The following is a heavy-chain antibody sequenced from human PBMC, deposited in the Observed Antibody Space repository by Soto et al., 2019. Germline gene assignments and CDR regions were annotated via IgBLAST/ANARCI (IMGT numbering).Heavy chain of an antibody. Sequence: EVQLVESRGGLVKPGGSLRLSCAASGFTISSYSMNWVRQAPGKGLEWVSSISSSSSYIYYADSVKGRFTISRDNAKNSLYLQMNSLRAEDTAVYYCARVDVVVTATTDYWGQGTLVTVSS. V-gene: IGHV3-21*01. D-gene: IGHD2-21*02. CDR1: GFTISSYS. CDR3: ARVDVVVTATTDY. J-gene: IGHJ4*02. CDR2: ISSSSSYI.